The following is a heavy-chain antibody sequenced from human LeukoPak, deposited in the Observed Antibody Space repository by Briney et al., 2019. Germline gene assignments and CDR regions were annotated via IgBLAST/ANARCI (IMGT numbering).Heavy chain of an antibody. CDR2: IHHNGTS. CDR3: AAAPILRGGGGEHYKYGMDV. CDR1: VGSINSGNW. V-gene: IGHV4/OR15-8*01. D-gene: IGHD3-16*01. Sequence: SETLSLTCGVSVGSINSGNWWTFVRQSPGKGLEWIGEIHHNGTSNYNPSLKSRVTISADTFKHYFSLIVTSLTAADTAVYYCAAAPILRGGGGEHYKYGMDVWGQGTTVIVSS. J-gene: IGHJ6*02.